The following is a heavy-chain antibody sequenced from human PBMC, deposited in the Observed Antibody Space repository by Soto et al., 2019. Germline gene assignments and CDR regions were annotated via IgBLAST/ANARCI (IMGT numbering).Heavy chain of an antibody. CDR3: AILVVPAAMRPGVSLDY. Sequence: ASVKVSCKASGYTFTSYGISWVRQAPGQGLEWMGWISAYNGNTNYAQKLQGRVTMTTDTSTSTAYMELRSLRSDDTAVYYCAILVVPAAMRPGVSLDYWGQGTLVTVSS. CDR2: ISAYNGNT. CDR1: GYTFTSYG. D-gene: IGHD2-2*01. V-gene: IGHV1-18*01. J-gene: IGHJ4*02.